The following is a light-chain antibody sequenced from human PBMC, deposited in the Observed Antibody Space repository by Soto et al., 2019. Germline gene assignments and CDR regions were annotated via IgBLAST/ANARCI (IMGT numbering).Light chain of an antibody. CDR2: AAS. J-gene: IGKJ5*01. CDR1: QSVSSTS. Sequence: EIVLTQTPATLSLSPGERGTLSCRASQSVSSTSLAWYHQRPGQAPRLLIHAASRRATGIPDRFSGSGSGTDFTLTIGSLEPEDFAIYYCQQRSNWPITFGQGTRM. CDR3: QQRSNWPIT. V-gene: IGKV3D-20*02.